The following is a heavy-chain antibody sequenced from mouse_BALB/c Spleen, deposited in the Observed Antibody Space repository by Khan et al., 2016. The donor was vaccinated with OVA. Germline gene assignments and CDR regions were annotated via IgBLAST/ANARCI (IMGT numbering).Heavy chain of an antibody. Sequence: QIQLVQSGPELKKPGETVKISCKASGYTFTNYGVNWVKQAPEKGLKWMGWINTNTGETTYDDDFKGRFAFSLETSASTAYLQINRLKNEDMAKEFCARSRWVRLYGRYFDVWGAGTTVTVSS. V-gene: IGHV9-1*02. D-gene: IGHD1-1*01. CDR2: INTNTGET. CDR1: GYTFTNYG. J-gene: IGHJ1*01. CDR3: ARSRWVRLYGRYFDV.